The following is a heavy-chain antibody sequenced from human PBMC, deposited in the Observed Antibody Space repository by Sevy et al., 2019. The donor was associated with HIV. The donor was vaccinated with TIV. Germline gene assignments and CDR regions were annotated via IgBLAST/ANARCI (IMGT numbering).Heavy chain of an antibody. CDR3: ARQDPTYYYGMDV. Sequence: HGESLKISCKGSGYSFTSYWIGWVRQMPGKGLEWMGIIYPGASDTRYSPSFQGQVTISADKSINTAYLQWSSLKASDTAMYYCARQDPTYYYGMDVWGQGTTVTVSS. J-gene: IGHJ6*02. D-gene: IGHD1-1*01. CDR1: GYSFTSYW. CDR2: IYPGASDT. V-gene: IGHV5-51*01.